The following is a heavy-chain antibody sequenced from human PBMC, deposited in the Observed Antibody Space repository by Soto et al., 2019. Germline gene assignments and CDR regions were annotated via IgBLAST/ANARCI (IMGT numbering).Heavy chain of an antibody. V-gene: IGHV4-30-4*01. J-gene: IGHJ6*02. Sequence: SETLSLTCTVSGGSISSGDYYWSWIRQPPGKGLEWIGYIYYSGSTYYNPSLKSRVTISVDTSKNQFSLKLSSVTAADTAVYYCARATDTYYYDSSGYLTLYGMDVWGQGTTVTVSS. CDR3: ARATDTYYYDSSGYLTLYGMDV. CDR1: GGSISSGDYY. CDR2: IYYSGST. D-gene: IGHD3-22*01.